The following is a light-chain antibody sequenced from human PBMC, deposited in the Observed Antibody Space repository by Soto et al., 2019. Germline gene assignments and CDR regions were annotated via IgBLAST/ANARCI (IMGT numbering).Light chain of an antibody. Sequence: QSALTQPASVSGSPGQSITISCTGTSSDVGGYNYVSWYQQHPGKAPKLMIYEVSNRPSGVSSRFSGSKSGNTASLTISGLRAEDEADYYCSSYTSSSTVVFGGGTKVTVL. J-gene: IGLJ2*01. CDR2: EVS. CDR3: SSYTSSSTVV. V-gene: IGLV2-14*01. CDR1: SSDVGGYNY.